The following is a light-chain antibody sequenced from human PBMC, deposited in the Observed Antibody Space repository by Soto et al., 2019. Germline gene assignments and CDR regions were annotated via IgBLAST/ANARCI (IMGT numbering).Light chain of an antibody. V-gene: IGLV2-14*04. J-gene: IGLJ1*01. Sequence: ITSTGTSSDVGGYNYVSWYQQHPVKAPKLMIYDVTNRPSGVSDRFSGSKSGNTASLTISGLQAEDEADYYCSSYTSSSTPYVFGTGTKVTVL. CDR2: DVT. CDR3: SSYTSSSTPYV. CDR1: SSDVGGYNY.